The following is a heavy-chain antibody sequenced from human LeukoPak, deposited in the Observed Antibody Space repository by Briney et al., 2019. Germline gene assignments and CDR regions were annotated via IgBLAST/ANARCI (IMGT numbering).Heavy chain of an antibody. V-gene: IGHV4-38-2*01. CDR3: ARGYYDFWSGRDDY. D-gene: IGHD3-3*01. Sequence: KSSETLSLTCGVSGFSISSGYFWAWIRQSPGKGLEWIGSIFHSGITYYNPSLRSRITISVDTSKNQFSLKLSSVTAADTAVYYCARGYYDFWSGRDDYWGQGTLVTVSS. CDR1: GFSISSGYF. J-gene: IGHJ4*02. CDR2: IFHSGIT.